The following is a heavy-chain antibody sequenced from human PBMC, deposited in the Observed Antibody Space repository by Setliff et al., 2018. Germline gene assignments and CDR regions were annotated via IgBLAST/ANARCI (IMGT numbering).Heavy chain of an antibody. Sequence: PGGSLRLSCAASGFTFSTYEMNWVRQAPGKGLEWVSYISSDGSTVFYADSVEGRFTIARDNAKNSLYLQMNSLRAEDAAVYYCARAYDFWSGYMGMDSWGQGTLVTVSS. CDR2: ISSDGSTV. D-gene: IGHD3-3*01. J-gene: IGHJ4*02. V-gene: IGHV3-48*03. CDR3: ARAYDFWSGYMGMDS. CDR1: GFTFSTYE.